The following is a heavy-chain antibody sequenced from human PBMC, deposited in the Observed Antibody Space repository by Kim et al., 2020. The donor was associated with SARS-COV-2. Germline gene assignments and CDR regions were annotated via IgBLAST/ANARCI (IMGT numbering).Heavy chain of an antibody. J-gene: IGHJ4*02. V-gene: IGHV4-39*01. Sequence: KSRVTISVDTSKNQFSLKLSSVTAADTAVYYCARRFDYCSSTSCYAWFDYWGQGTLVTVSS. CDR3: ARRFDYCSSTSCYAWFDY. D-gene: IGHD2-2*01.